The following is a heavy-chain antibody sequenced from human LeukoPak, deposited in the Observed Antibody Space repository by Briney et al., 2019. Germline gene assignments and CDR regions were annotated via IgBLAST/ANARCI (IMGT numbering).Heavy chain of an antibody. Sequence: GEFLKICCKGCGYSCTSYWSGWGRQMAGEGLGWVGIIYPGGSETRYSPSVQGQVPISADKSISTAYLQWSSLKASDTAMYYCARQRITMVRGVITHAYNWFDPWGQGTLVTVSS. V-gene: IGHV5-51*01. CDR3: ARQRITMVRGVITHAYNWFDP. D-gene: IGHD3-10*01. CDR1: GYSCTSYW. J-gene: IGHJ5*02. CDR2: IYPGGSET.